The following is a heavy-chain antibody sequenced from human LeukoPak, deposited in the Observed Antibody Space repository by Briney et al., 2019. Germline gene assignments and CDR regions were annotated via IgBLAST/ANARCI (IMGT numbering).Heavy chain of an antibody. V-gene: IGHV1-69*05. J-gene: IGHJ4*02. CDR3: ARGGYSSPPFDY. D-gene: IGHD6-13*01. Sequence: SVKVSCKASGGTFSSYAISWVRQAPGQGLEWMGGIIPILGTANYAQKFQGRVTITTDESTSTAYMELSSLRSEDTAVYYCARGGYSSPPFDYWGQGTLVTVSS. CDR2: IIPILGTA. CDR1: GGTFSSYA.